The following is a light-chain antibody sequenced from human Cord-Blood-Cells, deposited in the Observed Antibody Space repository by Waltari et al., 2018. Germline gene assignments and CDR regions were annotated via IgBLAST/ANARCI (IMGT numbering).Light chain of an antibody. CDR3: QQRSNWPPFT. CDR1: QSVSRY. V-gene: IGKV3-11*01. CDR2: DAS. J-gene: IGKJ4*01. Sequence: EIVLTQSPATLSLSTGERATLTCRASQSVSRYLAWYQQKPGQAPRLLIYDASNRATGIPARFSGSGSGTDFTLTISSREPEDFAVYYCQQRSNWPPFTFGGGTKVEIK.